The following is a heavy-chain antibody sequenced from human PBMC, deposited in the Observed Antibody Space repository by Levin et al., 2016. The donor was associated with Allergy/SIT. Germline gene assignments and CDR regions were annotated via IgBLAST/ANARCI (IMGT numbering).Heavy chain of an antibody. CDR3: ARTPGHSSGWAGLVDY. V-gene: IGHV4-61*02. CDR1: GGSISSGSYY. Sequence: SETLSLTCTVSGGSISSGSYYWSWIRQPAGKGLEWIGRIYTSGSTNYNPSLKSRVTISVDTSKNQFSLKLSSVTAADTAVYYCARTPGHSSGWAGLVDYWGQGTLVTVSS. J-gene: IGHJ4*02. D-gene: IGHD6-19*01. CDR2: IYTSGST.